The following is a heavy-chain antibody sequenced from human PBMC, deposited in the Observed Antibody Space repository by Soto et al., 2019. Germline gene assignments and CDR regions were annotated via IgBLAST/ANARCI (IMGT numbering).Heavy chain of an antibody. D-gene: IGHD3-22*01. J-gene: IGHJ5*02. CDR3: ARTSYDSSGTAADP. CDR2: IYYSGST. CDR1: GGSISSGGYY. V-gene: IGHV4-31*03. Sequence: QVQLQESGPGLVKPSQTLSLTCTVSGGSISSGGYYWSWIRQHPGKGLEWIGYIYYSGSTYYNPSLTSRVTIXVXTXXNQFSLKLSSVTAADTAVYYCARTSYDSSGTAADPWGQGTLVTVSS.